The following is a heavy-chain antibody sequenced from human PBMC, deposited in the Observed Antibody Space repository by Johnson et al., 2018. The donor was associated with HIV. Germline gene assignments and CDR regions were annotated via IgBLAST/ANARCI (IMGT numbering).Heavy chain of an antibody. CDR1: GFTFSSYA. Sequence: QMQLVESGGGVVQPGRSLRLSCAASGFTFSSYAMHWVRQAPGKGLEWVAVISYDGSNKYYADSVKGRFTISRDNSKNIVYLQMNSLRGEDTAVYFCAKDSLVMAATPGALDIWVQGTMVTVSS. D-gene: IGHD1-26*01. V-gene: IGHV3-30-3*01. J-gene: IGHJ3*02. CDR2: ISYDGSNK. CDR3: AKDSLVMAATPGALDI.